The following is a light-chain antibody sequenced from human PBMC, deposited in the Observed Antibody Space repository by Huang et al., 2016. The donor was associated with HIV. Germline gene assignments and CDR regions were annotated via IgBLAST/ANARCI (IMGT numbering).Light chain of an antibody. CDR3: QRYDSAPRA. Sequence: DIQMTQSPSSLSASPGVRVTLSCRANQDIGNFLAWYQHKPGGVPRLLFYGASTLQSGVPSRFSGRGSGTDFTLTITSFQPDDVATYYCQRYDSAPRAFGQGTKVEI. V-gene: IGKV1-27*01. J-gene: IGKJ1*01. CDR1: QDIGNF. CDR2: GAS.